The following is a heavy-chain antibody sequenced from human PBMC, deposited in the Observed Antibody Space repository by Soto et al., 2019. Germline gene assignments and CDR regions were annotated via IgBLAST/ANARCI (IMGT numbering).Heavy chain of an antibody. CDR1: GFTFSTYW. V-gene: IGHV3-7*04. D-gene: IGHD3-3*01. CDR2: INQDGSDK. J-gene: IGHJ4*02. Sequence: PGGSLRLSCAASGFTFSTYWMSWVRQAPGKGLEWVTNINQDGSDKYHMESVKGRFTISRDNAKNSLYLQMNSLRVEDTAVYYCGKGGYYSDSWGQGVLVTVSS. CDR3: GKGGYYSDS.